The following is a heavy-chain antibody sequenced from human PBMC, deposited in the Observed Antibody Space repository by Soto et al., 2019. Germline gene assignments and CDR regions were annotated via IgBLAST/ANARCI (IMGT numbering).Heavy chain of an antibody. Sequence: GASVKVSCKASGYTFTSYGISWVRQAPGQGLEWMGWISAYNGNTNYAQKLQGRVTMTTDTSTSTAYMELRSLRSDDTAVYYCARDRWLILYFPSTGRALGYWGQGTLVTVSS. V-gene: IGHV1-18*01. CDR2: ISAYNGNT. CDR1: GYTFTSYG. D-gene: IGHD3-10*01. J-gene: IGHJ4*02. CDR3: ARDRWLILYFPSTGRALGY.